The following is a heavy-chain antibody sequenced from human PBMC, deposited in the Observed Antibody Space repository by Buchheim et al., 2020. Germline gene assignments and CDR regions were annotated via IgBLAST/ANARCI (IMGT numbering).Heavy chain of an antibody. Sequence: QVQLVESGGGVVQPGRSLRLSCAASGFTFSSYGMHWVRQAPGKGLEWVAVISYDGSNKYYADSVKGRFTISRDNSKNTLYLQMNSLRAEDTAVYYCAKAQCGGDCPQAIQHWGQGTL. D-gene: IGHD2-21*02. CDR1: GFTFSSYG. CDR3: AKAQCGGDCPQAIQH. V-gene: IGHV3-30*18. CDR2: ISYDGSNK. J-gene: IGHJ1*01.